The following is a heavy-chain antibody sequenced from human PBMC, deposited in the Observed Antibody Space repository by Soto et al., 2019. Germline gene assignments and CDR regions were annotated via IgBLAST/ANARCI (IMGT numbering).Heavy chain of an antibody. Sequence: SETLSLTCTVPGASISSSYWSWIRQSPGKGLEWIGYVSYSGSTNYNPSLKSRVTISVDASKNQFSLKLSSATAADTALYYCARGYYDSSGQSNTFDVWGQGTMVT. CDR3: ARGYYDSSGQSNTFDV. D-gene: IGHD3-22*01. J-gene: IGHJ3*01. CDR1: GASISSSY. V-gene: IGHV4-59*01. CDR2: VSYSGST.